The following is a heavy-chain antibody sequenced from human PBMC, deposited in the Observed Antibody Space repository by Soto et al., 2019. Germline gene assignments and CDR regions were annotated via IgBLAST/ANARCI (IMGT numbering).Heavy chain of an antibody. Sequence: LRLSCAASGFTFSSYAMSWVRQAPGKGLEWVSAISNSGGATYYADSVKGRFTISRDNSKNTLYLQMNSLRADDTAVYYCAKDSWALNVVVPAAFDCWGQGTLVTVSS. J-gene: IGHJ4*02. V-gene: IGHV3-23*01. CDR2: ISNSGGAT. CDR3: AKDSWALNVVVPAAFDC. CDR1: GFTFSSYA. D-gene: IGHD2-2*01.